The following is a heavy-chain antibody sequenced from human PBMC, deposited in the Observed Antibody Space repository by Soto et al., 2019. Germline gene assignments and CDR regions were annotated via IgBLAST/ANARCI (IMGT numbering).Heavy chain of an antibody. CDR1: GFTFTRYS. CDR3: ARESEDLTSNFDY. V-gene: IGHV3-21*06. Sequence: GGSLRLSCAASGFTFTRYSMNWVRQAPGKGLEWVSSISSTTNYIYYGDSMKGRFTISRDTAKNSLYLEMNSLRAEDTAVYYCARESEDLTSNFDYWGQGTLVTVSS. CDR2: ISSTTNYI. J-gene: IGHJ4*02.